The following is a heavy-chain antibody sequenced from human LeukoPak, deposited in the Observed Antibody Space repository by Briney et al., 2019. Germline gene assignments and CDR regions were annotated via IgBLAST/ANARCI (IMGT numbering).Heavy chain of an antibody. CDR3: AKHRPDCSGASCHLNWFDP. J-gene: IGHJ5*02. V-gene: IGHV4-39*01. CDR2: IYYSGST. CDR1: GGSISSSNYY. D-gene: IGHD2-15*01. Sequence: SETLSLTCTVSGGSISSSNYYWGWIRQPPGKGLEWIGSIYYSGSTYYNPSLKSRVTISVDTSKNQFSLKLSSVTAADTAVYYCAKHRPDCSGASCHLNWFDPWGQGTLVTVSS.